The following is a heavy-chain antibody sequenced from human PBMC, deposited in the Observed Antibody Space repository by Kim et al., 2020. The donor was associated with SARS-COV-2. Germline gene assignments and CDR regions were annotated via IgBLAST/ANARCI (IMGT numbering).Heavy chain of an antibody. D-gene: IGHD3-10*01. J-gene: IGHJ4*02. V-gene: IGHV3-15*01. Sequence: GGSLRLSCAASGFTFNYAWMSWVRQAPGKGLEWGGRIRSRKDGGTTEYAAPVKGRFTISRDDSKTTLYLQMNSLTTEDTAVYYCTTNSVETLLRGANWGQGTLVTVSS. CDR2: IRSRKDGGTT. CDR1: GFTFNYAW. CDR3: TTNSVETLLRGAN.